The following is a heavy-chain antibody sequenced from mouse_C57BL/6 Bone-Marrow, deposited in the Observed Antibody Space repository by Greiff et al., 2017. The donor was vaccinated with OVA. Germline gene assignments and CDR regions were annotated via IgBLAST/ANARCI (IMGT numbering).Heavy chain of an antibody. V-gene: IGHV1-61*01. D-gene: IGHD3-1*01. CDR3: ARSGDPWFAY. CDR1: GYTFTSYW. CDR2: IYPSDSET. Sequence: QVQLQQSGAELVRPGSSVKLSCKASGYTFTSYWMDWVKQRPGQGLEWIGNIYPSDSETHYNQKFKDKATLTVDKSSSTAYMQLSSLTSEDSAVYYCARSGDPWFAYWGQGTLVTVSA. J-gene: IGHJ3*01.